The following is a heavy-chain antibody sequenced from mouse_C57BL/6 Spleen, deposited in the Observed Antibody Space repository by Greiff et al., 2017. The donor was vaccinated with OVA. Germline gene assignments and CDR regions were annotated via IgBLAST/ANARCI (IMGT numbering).Heavy chain of an antibody. V-gene: IGHV1-69*01. CDR1: GYTFTSYW. D-gene: IGHD1-1*01. J-gene: IGHJ2*01. CDR2: IDPSDSYT. Sequence: QVQLQQSGAELVMPGASVKLSCKASGYTFTSYWMHWVKQRPGQGLEWIGEIDPSDSYTNYNQKFKGKSTLTVDKSSSTAYMQLSSLTSEDSAVYYCARYGSSHYYFDYWGQGTTLTVSS. CDR3: ARYGSSHYYFDY.